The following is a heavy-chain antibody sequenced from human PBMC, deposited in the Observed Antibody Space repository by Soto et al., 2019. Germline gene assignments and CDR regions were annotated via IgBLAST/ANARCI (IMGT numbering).Heavy chain of an antibody. CDR1: GGSITRGGYS. CDR3: ARAEVVVIRFYS. Sequence: QVQLQESGPGLVKPSETLSLSCNVSGGSITRGGYSWSWIRQHPGKGLEWIGYISYNGRTDYNPSLTSRVTISADTAKNQCSLTLDSVTAADTAVYYCARAEVVVIRFYSWGQGTLVTVSS. D-gene: IGHD3-22*01. CDR2: ISYNGRT. J-gene: IGHJ4*02. V-gene: IGHV4-31*03.